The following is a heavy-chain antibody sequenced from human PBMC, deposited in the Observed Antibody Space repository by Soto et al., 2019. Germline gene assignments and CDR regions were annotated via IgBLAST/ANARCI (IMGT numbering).Heavy chain of an antibody. D-gene: IGHD6-6*01. J-gene: IGHJ4*02. Sequence: SETLSLTCTVSGGSIRGYFWSWIRQPPGKGLEWIGHIYFSGRTNYNPSLKSRVTMSVDTSKNQFSLKLSFVTAADTAVYYCARALYSNSEAALDGIEYWGRGAQVTVSS. CDR2: IYFSGRT. V-gene: IGHV4-59*01. CDR3: ARALYSNSEAALDGIEY. CDR1: GGSIRGYF.